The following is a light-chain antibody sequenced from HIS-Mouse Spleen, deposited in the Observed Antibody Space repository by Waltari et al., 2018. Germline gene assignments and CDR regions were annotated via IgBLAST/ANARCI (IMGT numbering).Light chain of an antibody. CDR2: WAS. CDR1: QSVVYRSNNTNY. V-gene: IGKV4-1*01. J-gene: IGKJ2*01. CDR3: QKYYSTPYT. Sequence: DIVMTQSPDSLAVSLGERATINCKSSQSVVYRSNNTNYLAWYQQKPGQHPKLLIYWASSRESGVPDRFSGSGSGTDFTLTISSLQAEDVAVYYCQKYYSTPYTFGQGTKLEIK.